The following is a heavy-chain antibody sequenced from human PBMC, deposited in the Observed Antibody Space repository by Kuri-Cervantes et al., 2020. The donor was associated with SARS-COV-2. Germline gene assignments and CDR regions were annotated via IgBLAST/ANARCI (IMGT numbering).Heavy chain of an antibody. J-gene: IGHJ4*02. D-gene: IGHD4-17*01. CDR2: IYYSGST. Sequence: GSLRLSCTVSGGSISSHYWSWIRQPPGKGLEWIGYIYYSGSTNYNPSLKSRVTISVDTSKNQFSLRLTSVTAADTAIYYCARDWNDYGYYWGQGILVTVSS. CDR3: ARDWNDYGYY. CDR1: GGSISSHY. V-gene: IGHV4-59*11.